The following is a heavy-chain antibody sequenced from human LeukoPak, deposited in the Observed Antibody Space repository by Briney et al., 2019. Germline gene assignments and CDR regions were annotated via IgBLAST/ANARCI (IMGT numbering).Heavy chain of an antibody. CDR2: IYYSGST. V-gene: IGHV4-59*12. J-gene: IGHJ4*02. Sequence: SETLSLTCTVSGGSISSYYWSWIRQPPWKGLEWIGYIYYSGSTNYNPSLKSRVTISVDTSKNQFSLKLSSVTAADTAVYYCARDIDHTSMVFKSFDYWGQGTLVTVSS. D-gene: IGHD5-18*01. CDR3: ARDIDHTSMVFKSFDY. CDR1: GGSISSYY.